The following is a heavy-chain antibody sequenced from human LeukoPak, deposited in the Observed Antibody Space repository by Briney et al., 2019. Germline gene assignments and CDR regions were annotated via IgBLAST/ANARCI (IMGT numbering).Heavy chain of an antibody. CDR3: ARGTADYGYLVY. CDR1: GYTFTSYD. D-gene: IGHD4/OR15-4a*01. Sequence: EASVKVSCKASGYTFTSYDINWVRQATGQGLEWMGWMNPNSGNTGYAQKFQGRVTMTRNTSISTAYMELSSLRSDDTAVYYCARGTADYGYLVYWGQGTLVTVSS. V-gene: IGHV1-8*02. CDR2: MNPNSGNT. J-gene: IGHJ4*02.